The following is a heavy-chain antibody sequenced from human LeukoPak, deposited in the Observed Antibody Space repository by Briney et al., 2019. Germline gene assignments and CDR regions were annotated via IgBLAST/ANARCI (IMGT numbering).Heavy chain of an antibody. CDR2: ISGSGGST. Sequence: PGGSLRLSCAASGFTFSSYAMSWVRQAPGKGLEWVSAISGSGGSTYYADSVKGRFTISRDNSKNTLYLQMNSLRAEDTAVYYCAKDRHNWNYVVSSYNWFDPWGQGTLVTVSS. D-gene: IGHD1-7*01. CDR1: GFTFSSYA. V-gene: IGHV3-23*01. CDR3: AKDRHNWNYVVSSYNWFDP. J-gene: IGHJ5*02.